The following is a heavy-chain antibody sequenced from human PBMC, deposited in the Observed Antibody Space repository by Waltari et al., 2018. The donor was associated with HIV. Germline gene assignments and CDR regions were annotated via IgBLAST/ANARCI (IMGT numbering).Heavy chain of an antibody. CDR3: ARVEGGYYVFDH. V-gene: IGHV3-33*08. CDR1: GFTFSSHG. D-gene: IGHD3-10*02. CDR2: IWSDGSKK. Sequence: VQPGTSLRLSCAASGFTFSSHGMHWVRQAPGRGLEWVAVIWSDGSKKYYAESVKGRFTISRDNSKNTLYLQMYTLRVEDTAVYYCARVEGGYYVFDHWGQGTLVTVSS. J-gene: IGHJ4*02.